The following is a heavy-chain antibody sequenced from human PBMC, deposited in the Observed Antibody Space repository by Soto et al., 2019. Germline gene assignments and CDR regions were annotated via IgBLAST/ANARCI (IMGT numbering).Heavy chain of an antibody. CDR2: IKEDGSEK. CDR1: GFTFNTYW. D-gene: IGHD3-3*01. Sequence: EVQLVESGGDLVQPGGSLRLSCAASGFTFNTYWMSWVRQAPGKGLEWVANIKEDGSEKYYVDSVKGRFTISRDNAKNLLYLQMNSLGAGDTAMYYCARFTRRSSRDYWGQGTLVPVSS. J-gene: IGHJ4*02. V-gene: IGHV3-7*01. CDR3: ARFTRRSSRDY.